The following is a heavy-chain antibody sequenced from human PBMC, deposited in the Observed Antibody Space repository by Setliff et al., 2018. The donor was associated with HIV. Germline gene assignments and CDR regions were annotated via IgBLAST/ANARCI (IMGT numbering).Heavy chain of an antibody. Sequence: GESLKISCKGSGYSFSSYWIGWVRQMPGKGLEWMGIIYPGESDTRYSPSFQGQATISADKSISTAYLQCSSLKASDTAMYYCARLGGICSGGSCTALAYTMDVWGQGTTVTVSS. CDR1: GYSFSSYW. J-gene: IGHJ6*02. V-gene: IGHV5-51*01. CDR2: IYPGESDT. D-gene: IGHD2-15*01. CDR3: ARLGGICSGGSCTALAYTMDV.